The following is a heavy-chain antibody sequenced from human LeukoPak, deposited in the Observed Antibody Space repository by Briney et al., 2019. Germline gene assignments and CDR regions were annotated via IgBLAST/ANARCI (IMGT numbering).Heavy chain of an antibody. J-gene: IGHJ4*02. D-gene: IGHD4-17*01. CDR3: ASFETTVTPFDY. CDR1: GFAFSNYA. V-gene: IGHV3-48*04. Sequence: GGSLRLSCAASGFAFSNYAMHWVRQTPGRGLEWVSYISSSGSTIYYADSVKGRFTISRDNAKNSLYLQMNSLRAEDTAVYYCASFETTVTPFDYWGQGTLVTVSS. CDR2: ISSSGSTI.